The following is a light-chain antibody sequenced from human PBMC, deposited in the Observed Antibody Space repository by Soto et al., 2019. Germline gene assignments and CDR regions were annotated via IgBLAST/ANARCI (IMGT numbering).Light chain of an antibody. Sequence: IVLTQSPGTLSLSPGYRSTLSCGASQSVSSSYVAWYQHRPGLAPRLLIHDASSRATGIPDRFSGTKSGTDFTLTIRRLEPEDAAAYFCQQYGSSPITFGQGTQLEIK. V-gene: IGKV3D-20*01. CDR2: DAS. CDR1: QSVSSSY. CDR3: QQYGSSPIT. J-gene: IGKJ5*01.